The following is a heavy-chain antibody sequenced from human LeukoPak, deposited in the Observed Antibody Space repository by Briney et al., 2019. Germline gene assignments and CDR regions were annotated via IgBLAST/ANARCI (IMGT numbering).Heavy chain of an antibody. Sequence: SETLSLTCAVYGGSFIGFYWHWIRHPPGKGLEWIGEINHSGSTKYNPSLKSRVTISVDTSKNQFSLRLTSVTAADTAVYYCALVVPAAILTDYWGRGTLVTVSS. CDR3: ALVVPAAILTDY. J-gene: IGHJ4*02. V-gene: IGHV4-34*01. CDR2: INHSGST. D-gene: IGHD2-2*02. CDR1: GGSFIGFY.